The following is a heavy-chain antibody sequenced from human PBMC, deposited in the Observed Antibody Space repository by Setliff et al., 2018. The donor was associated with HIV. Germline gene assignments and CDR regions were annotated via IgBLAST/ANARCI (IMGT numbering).Heavy chain of an antibody. V-gene: IGHV4-34*01. CDR3: ARSYRNSLFDAFDT. J-gene: IGHJ3*02. D-gene: IGHD6-6*01. CDR2: INHSGST. Sequence: SETLSLTCAVYGGSFGTYYWSWIRQPPGKGLEWIGEINHSGSTNYNPSLKSRVTISVDTSKNHFSLKLSSVTAADTAVYYCARSYRNSLFDAFDTWGQGTMVTVSS. CDR1: GGSFGTYY.